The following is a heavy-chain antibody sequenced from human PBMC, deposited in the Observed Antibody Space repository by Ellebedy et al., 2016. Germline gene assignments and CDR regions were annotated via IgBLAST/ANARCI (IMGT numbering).Heavy chain of an antibody. Sequence: GESLKISCAASGFTFSSYWMSWVRQAPGKGLEWVANIKQDGSEKYYVDSVKGRFTISRDNAKNLLYLQMNSLRAEDTAVYYCARASQDIVVVPAAPSMDVWGQGTTVTVSS. D-gene: IGHD2-2*01. V-gene: IGHV3-7*03. CDR1: GFTFSSYW. CDR2: IKQDGSEK. J-gene: IGHJ6*02. CDR3: ARASQDIVVVPAAPSMDV.